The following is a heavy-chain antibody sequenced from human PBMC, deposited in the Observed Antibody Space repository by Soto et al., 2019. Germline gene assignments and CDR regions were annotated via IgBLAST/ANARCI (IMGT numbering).Heavy chain of an antibody. CDR2: INPNSGGT. CDR1: GYTFTGYY. CDR3: ARVGYYDILTGSNDC. V-gene: IGHV1-2*02. Sequence: QVQLVQSGAEVKKPGASVKVSRKASGYTFTGYYMHWVRQAPGQGLEWMGWINPNSGGTNYAQKFQGRVTMTRDTSISTAYMELSRLRSDDTAVYYCARVGYYDILTGSNDCWGQGTLVTVSS. D-gene: IGHD3-9*01. J-gene: IGHJ4*02.